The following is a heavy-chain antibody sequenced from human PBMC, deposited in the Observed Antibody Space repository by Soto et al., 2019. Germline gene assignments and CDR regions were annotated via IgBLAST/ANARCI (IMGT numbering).Heavy chain of an antibody. CDR1: GYSFTSYW. V-gene: IGHV5-51*01. CDR3: ARKSSRYYYDSSGFRP. J-gene: IGHJ1*01. Sequence: PGESLKISCKGSGYSFTSYWIGWVRQMPWKGLEWMGIIYPGDSDTRYSPSFQGQVTISADKSISTAYLQWSSLKASDTAMYYCARKSSRYYYDSSGFRPWGQGTLVTVSS. CDR2: IYPGDSDT. D-gene: IGHD3-22*01.